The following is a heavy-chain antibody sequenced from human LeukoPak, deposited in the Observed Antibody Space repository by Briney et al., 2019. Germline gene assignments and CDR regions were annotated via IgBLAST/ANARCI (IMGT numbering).Heavy chain of an antibody. CDR3: ARGKSLTRIHPYGHFDL. V-gene: IGHV4-31*03. Sequence: SQTLSLTCTVSGGSISSGGYYWSWIRQHPGKGLEWIGEIYHTGVTNYNSSLKNRVIISVDKSKNQFSLKLRSVNAADTAVYFCARGKSLTRIHPYGHFDLWGRGTLVTVSS. CDR2: IYHTGVT. J-gene: IGHJ2*01. CDR1: GGSISSGGYY. D-gene: IGHD5-18*01.